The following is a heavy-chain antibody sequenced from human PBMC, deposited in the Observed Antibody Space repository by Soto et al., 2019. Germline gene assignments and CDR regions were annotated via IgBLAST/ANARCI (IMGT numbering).Heavy chain of an antibody. CDR1: GGSFSGYY. CDR3: ARRYNWNDNTYYYGMDV. V-gene: IGHV4-34*01. D-gene: IGHD1-1*01. CDR2: INHSGST. J-gene: IGHJ6*02. Sequence: SETLSLTCAVYGGSFSGYYWSWIRQPPGKGLEWIGEINHSGSTNYNPSLKSRVTISVDTPKNQFSLKLSSVTAADTAVYYCARRYNWNDNTYYYGMDVWGQGTTVTVSS.